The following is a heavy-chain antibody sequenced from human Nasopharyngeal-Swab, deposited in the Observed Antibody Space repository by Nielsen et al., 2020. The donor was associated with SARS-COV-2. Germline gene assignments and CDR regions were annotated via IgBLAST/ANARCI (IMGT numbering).Heavy chain of an antibody. CDR1: GFTFSSYW. CDR2: IKQDGSEK. CDR3: ANYSPSDY. V-gene: IGHV3-7*02. J-gene: IGHJ4*02. Sequence: GESLKISCAASGFTFSSYWMSWVRQAPGKGLEWVANIKQDGSEKYYVDSVKGRFAISRDNAKNSLYLQMNSLRAEDTAVYYCANYSPSDYWGQGTLVTVSS. D-gene: IGHD2-21*01.